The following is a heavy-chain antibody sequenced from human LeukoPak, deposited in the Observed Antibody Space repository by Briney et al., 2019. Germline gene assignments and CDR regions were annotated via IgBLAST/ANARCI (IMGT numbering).Heavy chain of an antibody. CDR3: ASGIYDYGDHNWFDP. CDR2: ISSSSSYI. V-gene: IGHV3-21*01. D-gene: IGHD4-17*01. J-gene: IGHJ5*02. CDR1: GFTFSSYS. Sequence: GGSLRLSCAASGFTFSSYSMNWVRQAPGKGLEWVSSISSSSSYIYYADSVKGRFTISRDNAKTSLYLQMNSLRAEDTAVYYCASGIYDYGDHNWFDPWGQGTLVTVSS.